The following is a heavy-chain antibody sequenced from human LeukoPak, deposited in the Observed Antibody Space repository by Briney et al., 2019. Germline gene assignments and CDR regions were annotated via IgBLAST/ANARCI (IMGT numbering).Heavy chain of an antibody. Sequence: ASVKVSCKASGYTFTGYYMHWERQAPGQGLEWMGWINPNSGGTNYAQKFQGRVTMTRDTSISTAYMELSRLRSDDTAVYYCARAPYSGYDLGDYWGQGTLVTVSS. V-gene: IGHV1-2*02. CDR1: GYTFTGYY. CDR2: INPNSGGT. D-gene: IGHD5-12*01. J-gene: IGHJ4*02. CDR3: ARAPYSGYDLGDY.